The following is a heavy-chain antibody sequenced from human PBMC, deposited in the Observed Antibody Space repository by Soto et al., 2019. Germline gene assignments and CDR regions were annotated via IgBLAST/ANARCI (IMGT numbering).Heavy chain of an antibody. V-gene: IGHV3-48*01. Sequence: EVQLVESGGGLVQPGGSLRLSCAASGFTFSSYSMNWVRQAPGKGLEWVSYLSSSSSTIYYADSVKGRFTISGANAKTSLYQQMNRRRAEDTAVYYCARDMKQLVGRYYSLDVWVKGTTVTVSS. CDR1: GFTFSSYS. CDR2: LSSSSSTI. CDR3: ARDMKQLVGRYYSLDV. D-gene: IGHD6-6*01. J-gene: IGHJ6*03.